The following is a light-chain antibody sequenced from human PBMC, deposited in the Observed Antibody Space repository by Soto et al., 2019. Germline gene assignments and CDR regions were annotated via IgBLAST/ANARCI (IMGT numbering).Light chain of an antibody. V-gene: IGKV3-20*01. Sequence: EIELTQSPGTLSLSPGERATLSCRASQSVSSSYLAWYQQKPGQAPRLLIYGASSRATGIPGRFSGRGSGTDFTLTISRLEPEDFAVYYCQQYGSSPVTFGQGTKVEIK. CDR3: QQYGSSPVT. J-gene: IGKJ1*01. CDR2: GAS. CDR1: QSVSSSY.